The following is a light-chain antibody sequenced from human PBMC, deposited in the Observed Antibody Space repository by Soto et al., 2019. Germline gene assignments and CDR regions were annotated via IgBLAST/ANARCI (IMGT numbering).Light chain of an antibody. CDR1: HSIGVW. CDR3: QQYDSYPWT. CDR2: KAS. Sequence: DIQMTQSPSTLSASVGDRVTITCRASHSIGVWLAWYQQKAGKAPKLLIYKASYLQSGVPSRFSGRGSGTEFTLTISSLQPDYFGTYYCQQYDSYPWTFGRGTKVEIK. V-gene: IGKV1-5*03. J-gene: IGKJ1*01.